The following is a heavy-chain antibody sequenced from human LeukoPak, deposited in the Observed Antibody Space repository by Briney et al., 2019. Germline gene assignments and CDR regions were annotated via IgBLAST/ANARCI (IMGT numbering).Heavy chain of an antibody. J-gene: IGHJ4*02. CDR2: ISSSGTTI. CDR1: GFTFSSFE. Sequence: GESLRPSCAASGFTFSSFEMNWVRQAPGRGLEWISYISSSGTTIYYADSVKGRFTISRDNAKNSLYLQMNSLRAEDTAVYYCAREGEAGPYYFDYWGQGTLVTVSS. CDR3: AREGEAGPYYFDY. D-gene: IGHD3-16*01. V-gene: IGHV3-48*03.